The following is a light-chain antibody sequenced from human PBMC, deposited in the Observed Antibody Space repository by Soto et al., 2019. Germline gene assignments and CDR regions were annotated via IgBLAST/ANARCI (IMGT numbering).Light chain of an antibody. CDR3: QQRSNWPPVFT. Sequence: EIVLTQSPANLSLSPGERATLSCRASQSVSSYIAWYRQKPGQAPRLLIYDASARATGIPARFSGSGSGKDFTLTISSLEPEDFAVYYCQQRSNWPPVFTFGPGTKVDIK. CDR1: QSVSSY. CDR2: DAS. J-gene: IGKJ3*01. V-gene: IGKV3-11*01.